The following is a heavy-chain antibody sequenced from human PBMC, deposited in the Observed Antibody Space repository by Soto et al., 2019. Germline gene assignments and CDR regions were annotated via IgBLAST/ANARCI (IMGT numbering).Heavy chain of an antibody. CDR2: IYPGDSDT. D-gene: IGHD3-10*01. V-gene: IGHV5-51*01. J-gene: IGHJ6*03. CDR3: ARSMFRYSDYYYYYYMDV. Sequence: PGESLKISCKGSGYSFTSYWIGWVRQMPGKGLEWMGIIYPGDSDTRYSPSFQGQVTISADKSISTANLQWSSLKASDTAMYYCARSMFRYSDYYYYYYMDVWGKGTTVTVSS. CDR1: GYSFTSYW.